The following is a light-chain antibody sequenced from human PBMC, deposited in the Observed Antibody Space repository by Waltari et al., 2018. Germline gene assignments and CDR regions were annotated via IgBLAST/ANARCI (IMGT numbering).Light chain of an antibody. J-gene: IGLJ2*01. CDR1: SSAVGFFTL. CDR3: FSYTRSTTLV. V-gene: IGLV2-23*02. Sequence: QSALTQPASVSGSPGTSITIPCPGTSSAVGFFTLVPWYPQYPGKVPKLIIYEVTKRPSGVSNRFSASKSGNTASLTISGLQAEDEADYYCFSYTRSTTLVFGGGTKLTVL. CDR2: EVT.